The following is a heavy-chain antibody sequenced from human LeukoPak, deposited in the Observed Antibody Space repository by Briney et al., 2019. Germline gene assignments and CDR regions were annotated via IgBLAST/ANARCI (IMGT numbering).Heavy chain of an antibody. V-gene: IGHV3-7*01. J-gene: IGHJ5*02. CDR2: IKQDGTEK. Sequence: GGSLRLSCAVSGFTFSSYWMSWVRQAPGKGLEWVASIKQDGTEKYYVDSVKGRFTVSRDNAKNSLYLQMNSLRAEDTAVYYCARDSSASIWFGDLNWFDPWGQGTLVTVSS. D-gene: IGHD3-10*01. CDR3: ARDSSASIWFGDLNWFDP. CDR1: GFTFSSYW.